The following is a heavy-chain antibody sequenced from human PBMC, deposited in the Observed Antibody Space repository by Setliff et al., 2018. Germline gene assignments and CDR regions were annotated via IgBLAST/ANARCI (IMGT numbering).Heavy chain of an antibody. V-gene: IGHV1-3*01. J-gene: IGHJ6*03. D-gene: IGHD3-22*01. Sequence: ASVKVSCKASGYTFTDYAMHWVRQAPGQGLEWMGWINPGNGNTKYSQKFQGRVTITRDTSASTAYMELSSLRSEDTAVYYCARDKGYDSSGYYFYYYYYMDVWG. CDR3: ARDKGYDSSGYYFYYYYYMDV. CDR1: GYTFTDYA. CDR2: INPGNGNT.